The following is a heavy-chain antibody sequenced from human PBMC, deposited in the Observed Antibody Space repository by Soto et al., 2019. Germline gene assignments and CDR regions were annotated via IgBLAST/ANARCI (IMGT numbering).Heavy chain of an antibody. D-gene: IGHD1-26*01. J-gene: IGHJ4*02. Sequence: QVQLVDSGGGVVQPGRSLRLSCAASGFTFTTYGMHWVRRAPGKGLEWVEVISYDGSHAYYADSVKGRFTISRDNSKNTLYLQINSLRAEDTAVYYCAKERTYSVASGFDYWGRGTLVTVSS. CDR2: ISYDGSHA. CDR1: GFTFTTYG. V-gene: IGHV3-30*18. CDR3: AKERTYSVASGFDY.